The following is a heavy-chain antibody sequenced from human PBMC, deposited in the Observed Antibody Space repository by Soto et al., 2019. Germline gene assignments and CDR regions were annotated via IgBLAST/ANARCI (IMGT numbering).Heavy chain of an antibody. Sequence: PGGSLRLSCAASGYIFSKYGMHWVRQAPGKGLEWVSVIWYDGSNKYYAESVKGRFTISRDNSRNTVYLQVNSLRDDDTAVYYCARDRDIVATMTEYYFDYWGPGTLVTVPS. CDR2: IWYDGSNK. CDR1: GYIFSKYG. J-gene: IGHJ4*02. D-gene: IGHD5-12*01. V-gene: IGHV3-33*01. CDR3: ARDRDIVATMTEYYFDY.